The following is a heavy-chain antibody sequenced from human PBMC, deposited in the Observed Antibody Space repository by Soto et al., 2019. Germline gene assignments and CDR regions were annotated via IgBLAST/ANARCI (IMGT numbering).Heavy chain of an antibody. D-gene: IGHD4-4*01. J-gene: IGHJ4*02. CDR3: ARGVNREGYNKFAY. CDR1: GGSISSDGYS. CDR2: IYHSGST. Sequence: QLQLQESGSGLVKPSQTLSLTCAVSGGSISSDGYSWSWIRQPPGKGLEWIGYIYHSGSTYYNPSLKSRVTISVDRSKNQFSLKLSSVTAADTAVYYGARGVNREGYNKFAYWGQGTLVTVSS. V-gene: IGHV4-30-2*01.